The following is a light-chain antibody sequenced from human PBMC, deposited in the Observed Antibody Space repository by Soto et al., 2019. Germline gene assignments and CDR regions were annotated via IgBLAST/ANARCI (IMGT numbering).Light chain of an antibody. V-gene: IGKV3-20*01. CDR2: GAS. CDR1: QSVSSSY. J-gene: IGKJ1*01. Sequence: EIVLTQSPGTLSLSPGERATLSCRASQSVSSSYLAWYQQKPGQAPRILIYGASSRATGIPDRFSGSGSGTDVTLTISRLEPEDFAVYYCQQDGSSPLTFGQGTKVEIK. CDR3: QQDGSSPLT.